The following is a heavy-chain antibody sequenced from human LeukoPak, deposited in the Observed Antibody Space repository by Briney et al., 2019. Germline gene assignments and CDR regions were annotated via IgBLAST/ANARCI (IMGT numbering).Heavy chain of an antibody. V-gene: IGHV3-33*01. J-gene: IGHJ6*02. Sequence: GGSLRLSCAASGFTFSSYGMRWVRQAPGKGLEWVAVIWYDGSNKYYADSVKGRFTISRDNSKNTLYLQMNSLRAEDTAVYYCARELNRDCSSTSCYVGYYYYGMDVWGQGTTVTVS. CDR2: IWYDGSNK. CDR1: GFTFSSYG. D-gene: IGHD2-2*01. CDR3: ARELNRDCSSTSCYVGYYYYGMDV.